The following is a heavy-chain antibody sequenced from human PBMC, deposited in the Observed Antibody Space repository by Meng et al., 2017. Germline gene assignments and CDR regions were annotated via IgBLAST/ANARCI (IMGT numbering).Heavy chain of an antibody. D-gene: IGHD6-13*01. V-gene: IGHV4-39*07. CDR1: GGSISSSSYY. J-gene: IGHJ1*01. CDR3: ARDGIAAAGTGRSYFQH. Sequence: LHLLRSGPGLVKPSENLSLTCPVAGGSISSSSYYLGWIRQPPGKGLEWIGSIYYSGSTYYNPSLKSRVTISVDTSKNQFSLKLSSVTAADTAVYYCARDGIAAAGTGRSYFQHWGQGTLVTVSS. CDR2: IYYSGST.